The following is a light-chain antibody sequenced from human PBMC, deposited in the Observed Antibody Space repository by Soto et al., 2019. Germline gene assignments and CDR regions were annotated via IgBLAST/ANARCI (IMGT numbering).Light chain of an antibody. J-gene: IGKJ5*01. V-gene: IGKV3D-15*01. CDR3: QQHNQWPIT. Sequence: IVMAHSPPTLSVSQGEAPSLSCRASQSAGNFLAWYQQKPGQAPRPLTYYISTRATGIPARFSGSGSGTEFTLTINSLQSEDSAVYYCQQHNQWPITFGQGTRLEIK. CDR2: YIS. CDR1: QSAGNF.